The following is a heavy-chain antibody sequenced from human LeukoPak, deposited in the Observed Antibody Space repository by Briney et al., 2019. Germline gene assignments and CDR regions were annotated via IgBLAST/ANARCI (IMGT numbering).Heavy chain of an antibody. CDR1: GGSISSYY. J-gene: IGHJ6*02. Sequence: PSETLSLTCTVSGGSISSYYWSWIRQPAGKGLEWIGRIYTSGSTNYNPSLKSRVTMSVDTSKNQFSLKLSSVTAADTAVYYCARSGSYVGVYYYYGMDVWGQGTTVTVSS. CDR3: ARSGSYVGVYYYYGMDV. D-gene: IGHD1-26*01. CDR2: IYTSGST. V-gene: IGHV4-4*07.